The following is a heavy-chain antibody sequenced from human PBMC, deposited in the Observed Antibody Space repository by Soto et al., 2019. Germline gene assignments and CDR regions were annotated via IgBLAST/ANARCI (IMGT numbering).Heavy chain of an antibody. CDR2: INPNSGGT. Sequence: QVQLVQSGAEVKKPGASVKVSCKASGYTFTGYYMHWVRQAPGQGLEWMGWINPNSGGTNYAQKFQGWVSMTRDTSISTAYMGRSRLRSDDTAVYYWARDHGIAARPSGWFDPWGQGTLVTVSS. D-gene: IGHD6-6*01. J-gene: IGHJ5*02. CDR3: ARDHGIAARPSGWFDP. CDR1: GYTFTGYY. V-gene: IGHV1-2*04.